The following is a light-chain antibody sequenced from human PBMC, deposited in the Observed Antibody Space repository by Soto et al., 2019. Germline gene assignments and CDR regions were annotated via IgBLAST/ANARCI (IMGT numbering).Light chain of an antibody. J-gene: IGKJ4*01. CDR2: AAS. CDR1: QGIRNE. Sequence: AIQVTQSPSSLSASVGDRVTITCRASQGIRNELSWYQQKPGKAPKFLIFAASNLQSGVPSRLSGSGSGTDFTLTISSLQHEDFATYFCLQDADYPFTFGGGTKVEIK. CDR3: LQDADYPFT. V-gene: IGKV1-6*01.